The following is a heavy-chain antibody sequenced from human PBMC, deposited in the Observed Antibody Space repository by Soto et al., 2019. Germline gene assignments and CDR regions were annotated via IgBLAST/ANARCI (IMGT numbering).Heavy chain of an antibody. CDR2: IRSKAYGGTT. V-gene: IGHV3-49*03. D-gene: IGHD6-19*01. J-gene: IGHJ4*02. CDR3: TRVHIIAVAYY. Sequence: GGSLRLSCTASGFTFGDYAMSWFRQAPGKGLEWVGFIRSKAYGGTTEYAASVKGRFTISRDDSKSIAYLQMNSLKTEDTAVYYCTRVHIIAVAYYWGQGTLVTVSS. CDR1: GFTFGDYA.